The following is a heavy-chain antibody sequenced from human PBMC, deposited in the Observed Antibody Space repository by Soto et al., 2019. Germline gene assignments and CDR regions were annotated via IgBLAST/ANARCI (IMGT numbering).Heavy chain of an antibody. CDR2: IYYSGST. J-gene: IGHJ6*02. V-gene: IGHV4-59*01. CDR3: ARAVIAARLGGYYYYYYGMDV. Sequence: KASETLSLTCTVSGGSISSYYWSWIRQPPGKGLEWIGYIYYSGSTNYNPSLKSRVTISVDTSKNQFSLKLSSVTAADTAVYYCARAVIAARLGGYYYYYYGMDVWGQGTTVTVSS. CDR1: GGSISSYY. D-gene: IGHD6-6*01.